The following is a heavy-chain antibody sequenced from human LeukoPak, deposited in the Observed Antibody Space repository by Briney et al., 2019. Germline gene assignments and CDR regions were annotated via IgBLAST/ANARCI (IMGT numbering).Heavy chain of an antibody. CDR3: ARRYCSGNTCYLYYFDY. D-gene: IGHD2-15*01. J-gene: IGHJ4*02. Sequence: SGGSLRLSCVVSGFTFSSYWMTWVRQAPGKGLEWVANIKQDGSEKYYVDSVKGRFTISRDNAQNSSYLQMNSLRVEDTAVYYCARRYCSGNTCYLYYFDYWGQGTLVTVSS. CDR2: IKQDGSEK. CDR1: GFTFSSYW. V-gene: IGHV3-7*01.